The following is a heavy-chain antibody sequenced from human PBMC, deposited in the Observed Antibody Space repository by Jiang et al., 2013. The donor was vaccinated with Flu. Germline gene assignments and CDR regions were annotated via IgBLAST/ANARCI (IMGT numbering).Heavy chain of an antibody. Sequence: QLLESGGGVVPAWRSLRLSCAASGFTFSSYAMHWVRQAPGKGLEWVAVISYDGSNKYYADSVKGRFTISRDNSKNTLYLQMNSLRAEDTAVYYCARAPWGYYDSSGYYMDTPDDYWGQGTLVTVSS. J-gene: IGHJ4*02. CDR1: GFTFSSYA. CDR3: ARAPWGYYDSSGYYMDTPDDY. D-gene: IGHD3-22*01. V-gene: IGHV3-30-3*01. CDR2: ISYDGSNK.